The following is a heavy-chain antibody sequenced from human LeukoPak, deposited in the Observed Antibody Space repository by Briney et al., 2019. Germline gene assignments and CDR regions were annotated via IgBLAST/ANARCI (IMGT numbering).Heavy chain of an antibody. J-gene: IGHJ4*02. Sequence: GGSLRLSCAASGFTFSDYYMSWIRQAPGKGLEWVSYISSSSSYTNYADPVKGRFTISRDNAKNSLYLQMNSLRAEDTAVYYCARGSVQGSSWYVYWGQGTLVTVSS. V-gene: IGHV3-11*06. CDR2: ISSSSSYT. CDR1: GFTFSDYY. CDR3: ARGSVQGSSWYVY. D-gene: IGHD6-13*01.